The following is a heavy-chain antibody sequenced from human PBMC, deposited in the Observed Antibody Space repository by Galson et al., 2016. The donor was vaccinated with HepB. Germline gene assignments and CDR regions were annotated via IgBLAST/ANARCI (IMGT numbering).Heavy chain of an antibody. Sequence: SLRLSCAGFGFTFSRSGLNWVRQAPGKGLQWISYISSSISTIYYADSVKGRFTISRDNAKNSVYLQMNSPRDDDTGVYYCARELVRSAFDLWGQGTLVTVSS. V-gene: IGHV3-48*02. CDR3: ARELVRSAFDL. CDR1: GFTFSRSG. J-gene: IGHJ3*01. CDR2: ISSSISTI. D-gene: IGHD6-6*01.